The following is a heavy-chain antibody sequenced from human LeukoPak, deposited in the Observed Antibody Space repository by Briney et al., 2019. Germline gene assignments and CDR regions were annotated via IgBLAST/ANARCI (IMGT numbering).Heavy chain of an antibody. CDR1: GGSISTYY. CDR3: ARGFWSGSFFDF. V-gene: IGHV4-59*08. J-gene: IGHJ4*02. Sequence: SETLSLTCTVSGGSISTYYWNWIRQPPGKGLEWIGYIYYSGTTNYNPSLKSRVSMSVDTSKTQFSLNLTSVTAADTAMYYCARGFWSGSFFDFWGQGSLVTVSS. D-gene: IGHD3-3*01. CDR2: IYYSGTT.